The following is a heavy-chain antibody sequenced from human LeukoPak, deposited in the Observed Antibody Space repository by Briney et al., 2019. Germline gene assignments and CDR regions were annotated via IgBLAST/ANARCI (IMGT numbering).Heavy chain of an antibody. D-gene: IGHD3-3*01. CDR3: ARAGGYDFWSGYYYYYYYYMDV. V-gene: IGHV4-34*01. CDR2: INHSGST. CDR1: GGSFSGYY. Sequence: SETLSLTCAVYGGSFSGYYWSWIRQPPGKGLEWIGEINHSGSTNYNPSLKSRVTISVDTSKNQFSLKLSSVTAADTAVYYCARAGGYDFWSGYYYYYYYYMDVWGKGTTVTVSS. J-gene: IGHJ6*03.